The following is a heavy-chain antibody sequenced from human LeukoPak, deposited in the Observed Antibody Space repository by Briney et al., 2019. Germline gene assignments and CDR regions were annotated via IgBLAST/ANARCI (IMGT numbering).Heavy chain of an antibody. D-gene: IGHD1-20*01. CDR1: GFTFSSYA. V-gene: IGHV3-23*01. J-gene: IGHJ4*02. CDR3: AKNVNGGNWYYFDH. CDR2: ISGSGGST. Sequence: PGGSLRLSCAASGFTFSSYAMSWLRQAPGKELEWVSAISGSGGSTYYADSVKGRFTISRDNSKNTLYLQMNSLRAEDTAVYYCAKNVNGGNWYYFDHWGQGTLVTVSS.